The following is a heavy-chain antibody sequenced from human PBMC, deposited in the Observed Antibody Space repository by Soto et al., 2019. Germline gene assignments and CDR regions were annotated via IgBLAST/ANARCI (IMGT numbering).Heavy chain of an antibody. J-gene: IGHJ6*02. V-gene: IGHV5-51*01. D-gene: IGHD3-22*01. CDR1: RYSFTSYW. CDR3: ARHQYYYDSSGPTGYYYGMDV. CDR2: IYPGDSDT. Sequence: PGESLKISCKGSRYSFTSYWIAWVRQMPGKGLEWMGIIYPGDSDTRYSPSFQGQVTISADKSISTAYLQWSSLKASDTAMYYCARHQYYYDSSGPTGYYYGMDVWGQGTTVTVSS.